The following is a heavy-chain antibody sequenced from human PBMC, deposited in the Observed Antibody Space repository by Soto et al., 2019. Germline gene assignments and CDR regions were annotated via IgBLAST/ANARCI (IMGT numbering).Heavy chain of an antibody. J-gene: IGHJ6*02. CDR3: TTVLDTAMVYYYYYGMDV. V-gene: IGHV3-15*07. Sequence: NAWMNWVRQAPGKGLEWVGRIKSKTDGGTTDYAAPVKGRFTISRDDSKNTLYLQMNSLKTEDTAVYYCTTVLDTAMVYYYYYGMDVWGQGTTVTVSS. CDR2: IKSKTDGGTT. D-gene: IGHD5-18*01. CDR1: NAW.